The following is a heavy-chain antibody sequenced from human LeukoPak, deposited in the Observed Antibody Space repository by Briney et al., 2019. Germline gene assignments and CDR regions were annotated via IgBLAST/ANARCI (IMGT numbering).Heavy chain of an antibody. V-gene: IGHV1-69*04. J-gene: IGHJ4*02. CDR2: IIPILGIA. D-gene: IGHD2-15*01. CDR3: ARVTCSGGSCYGPIDY. CDR1: GYTFTGYY. Sequence: AASVKVSCKASGYTFTGYYMHWVRQAPGQGLEWMGRIIPILGIANYAQKFQGRVTITADKSTSTAYMELSSLRSEDTAVYYCARVTCSGGSCYGPIDYWGQGTLVTVSS.